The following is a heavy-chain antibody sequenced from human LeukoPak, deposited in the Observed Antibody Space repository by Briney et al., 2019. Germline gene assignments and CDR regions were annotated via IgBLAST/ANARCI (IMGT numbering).Heavy chain of an antibody. Sequence: SETLSLTCAVSGGTISSGSYSWSWIRQPPGKGLEWIGYFYYTGNTYYNPSLKSRVTISLDTSKNQFSLKLSSVTAADTAVYYCARALAAAAFNWFDPWGQGTLVTVSS. V-gene: IGHV4-30-4*07. CDR2: FYYTGNT. CDR3: ARALAAAAFNWFDP. CDR1: GGTISSGSYS. D-gene: IGHD6-13*01. J-gene: IGHJ5*02.